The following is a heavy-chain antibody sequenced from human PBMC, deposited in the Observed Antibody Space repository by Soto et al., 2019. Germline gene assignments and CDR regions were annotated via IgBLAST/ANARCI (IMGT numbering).Heavy chain of an antibody. Sequence: EVQLLESGGGLVQPGGSLRLSCAASGFTFSSYAMSWVRQAPGKGLEWVSAISGSGGSTYYADSVKGRYTISRDNSKNTKYLQMNSLRAEDTAVYYCLNFGYTAMGNWGQGTLVTVSS. J-gene: IGHJ4*02. CDR2: ISGSGGST. CDR3: LNFGYTAMGN. D-gene: IGHD5-18*01. V-gene: IGHV3-23*01. CDR1: GFTFSSYA.